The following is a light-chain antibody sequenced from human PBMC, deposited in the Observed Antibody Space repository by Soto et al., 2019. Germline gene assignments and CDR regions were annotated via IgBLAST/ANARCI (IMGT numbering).Light chain of an antibody. CDR1: QSVSSN. CDR2: GAS. CDR3: QQYNNWPPWT. Sequence: IVXXXXXXTXSVSPGERATLSCRASQSVSSNLAWYQQKPGQAPRLLIYGASTRATGIPARFSGSGSGTEFTLTISSLQSEDFAVYYCQQYNNWPPWTFGQGNKVEIK. J-gene: IGKJ1*01. V-gene: IGKV3-15*01.